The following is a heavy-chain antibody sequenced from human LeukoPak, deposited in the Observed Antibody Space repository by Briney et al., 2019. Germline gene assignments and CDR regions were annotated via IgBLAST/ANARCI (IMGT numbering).Heavy chain of an antibody. CDR1: GGSISSGGYY. D-gene: IGHD3-22*01. CDR2: IYYSGST. CDR3: ASLVSYYYDSSGYYYVDY. J-gene: IGHJ4*02. Sequence: SETLSLTCTVSGGSISSGGYYWSWIRQHPGKGLEWIGYIYYSGSTYYNPSLKSRVTISVDTSKNQFSLKLSSVTAADTAVYYCASLVSYYYDSSGYYYVDYWGQGTLVTVSS. V-gene: IGHV4-31*03.